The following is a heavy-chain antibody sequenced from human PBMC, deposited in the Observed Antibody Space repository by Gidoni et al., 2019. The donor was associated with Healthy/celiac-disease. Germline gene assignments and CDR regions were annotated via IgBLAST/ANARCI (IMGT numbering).Heavy chain of an antibody. V-gene: IGHV3-23*01. Sequence: EVQLLESGGGLVQPGGSLRLSCAASGCTFSSYAMSSVRQAPGKGREWVSVISGGGGSTYYADAVKARFTISSDNTKSAMYLQMKSPRAEGTAVYDCAKDPVCGQGTLVTVSS. CDR2: ISGGGGST. CDR3: AKDPV. J-gene: IGHJ4*02. CDR1: GCTFSSYA.